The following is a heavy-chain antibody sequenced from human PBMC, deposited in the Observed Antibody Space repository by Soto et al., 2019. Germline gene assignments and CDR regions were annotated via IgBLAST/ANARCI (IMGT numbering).Heavy chain of an antibody. D-gene: IGHD3-10*01. CDR1: GGSISSSSYY. Sequence: PSETLSLTCTVSGGSISSSSYYWGWIRQPPGKGLEWIGSIYYSGSTYYNPSLKSRVTISVDTSKNQFSLKLSSVTAAGTAVYYCARPPYGSGPYYFDYWGQGTLVTV. V-gene: IGHV4-39*01. J-gene: IGHJ4*02. CDR2: IYYSGST. CDR3: ARPPYGSGPYYFDY.